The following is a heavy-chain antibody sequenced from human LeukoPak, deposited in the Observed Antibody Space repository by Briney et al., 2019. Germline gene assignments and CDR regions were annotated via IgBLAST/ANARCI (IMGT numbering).Heavy chain of an antibody. CDR1: GFTFSSYN. Sequence: GGSLRLSCAASGFTFSSYNMNWVRQAPGKGLEWVSFISSSSTYLYNADSVKGRFTISRDNAKNSLYLQMNSLRVEDTAVYYCARVLLWFGEALDYGMDVWGQGTTVTVSS. V-gene: IGHV3-21*01. CDR2: ISSSSTYL. CDR3: ARVLLWFGEALDYGMDV. J-gene: IGHJ6*02. D-gene: IGHD3-10*01.